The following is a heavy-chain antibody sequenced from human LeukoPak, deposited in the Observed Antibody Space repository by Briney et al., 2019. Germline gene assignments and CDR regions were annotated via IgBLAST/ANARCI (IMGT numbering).Heavy chain of an antibody. CDR3: ARGRRLRGVASRPLYYYYYMDV. V-gene: IGHV1-8*03. CDR1: GHTFNTFD. Sequence: ASVKLSCKASGHTFNTFDINWVRQATGQGPEWMGWVNPYNDKTVYAPKFQGRVSISSNNSINTAYMEFSGLKSDDTAVYYCARGRRLRGVASRPLYYYYYMDVWGGGTTVTVSS. J-gene: IGHJ6*03. D-gene: IGHD3-10*01. CDR2: VNPYNDKT.